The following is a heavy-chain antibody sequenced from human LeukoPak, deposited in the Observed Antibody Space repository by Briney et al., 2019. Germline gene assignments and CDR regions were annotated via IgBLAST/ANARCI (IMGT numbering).Heavy chain of an antibody. Sequence: ASVKVSCKASGYTFTSYGISWVRQAPGQGLEWMGWISAYNGNTNYAQKLQGRVTMTTDTSTSTAYMELRSLRSDDTAVYYCARDDRLGYCSGGSCPRKGYYYYMDVRGKGTTVTVSS. CDR3: ARDDRLGYCSGGSCPRKGYYYYMDV. J-gene: IGHJ6*03. CDR2: ISAYNGNT. V-gene: IGHV1-18*01. CDR1: GYTFTSYG. D-gene: IGHD2-15*01.